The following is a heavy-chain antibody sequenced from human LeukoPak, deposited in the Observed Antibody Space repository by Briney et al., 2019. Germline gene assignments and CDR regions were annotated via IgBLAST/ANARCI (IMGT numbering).Heavy chain of an antibody. J-gene: IGHJ5*02. Sequence: GGSLRLSCAAAGFTFSNYDLSGVRHGPGEGREWVSSISRRSNYTYYADPLKGRFTISRGNVKNSLYLQMNSLRAEDTAVYYCARAPHPEYQLLSINLFDPWGQGTLVTVSS. D-gene: IGHD2-2*01. CDR3: ARAPHPEYQLLSINLFDP. CDR1: GFTFSNYD. CDR2: ISRRSNYT. V-gene: IGHV3-21*01.